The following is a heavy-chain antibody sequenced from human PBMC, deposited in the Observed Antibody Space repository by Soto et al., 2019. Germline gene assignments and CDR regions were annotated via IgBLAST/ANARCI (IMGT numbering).Heavy chain of an antibody. CDR2: ISWDGGST. D-gene: IGHD3-10*01. J-gene: IGHJ6*02. CDR3: AKDSFTEGNYYYYYGMDV. Sequence: GGSLRLSCAASGFTFDDYTMHWVRQAPGKGLEWVSLISWDGGSTYYADSVKGRFTISRDNSKNSLYLQMNSLRTEDTALYYCAKDSFTEGNYYYYYGMDVWGQGTTVTVSS. V-gene: IGHV3-43*01. CDR1: GFTFDDYT.